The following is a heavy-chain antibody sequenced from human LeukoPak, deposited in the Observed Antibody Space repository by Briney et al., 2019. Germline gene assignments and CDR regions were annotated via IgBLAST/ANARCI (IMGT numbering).Heavy chain of an antibody. V-gene: IGHV4-59*11. D-gene: IGHD5-18*01. Sequence: SETLSLTCTVSGGSICTHYWSWIRQSPGKGLEWIGYVYYSGDSKYHSSLNSRVTISVDTSKNQFSLKLTSVTNAHTAVYYCARDGHTYGYFDYWGQGTPVTVSS. CDR2: VYYSGDS. J-gene: IGHJ4*02. CDR3: ARDGHTYGYFDY. CDR1: GGSICTHY.